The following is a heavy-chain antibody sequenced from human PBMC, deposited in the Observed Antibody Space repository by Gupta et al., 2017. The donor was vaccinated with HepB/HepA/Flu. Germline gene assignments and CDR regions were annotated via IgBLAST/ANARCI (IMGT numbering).Heavy chain of an antibody. J-gene: IGHJ4*02. CDR3: ARAPADFYYYDSRGYYFDY. CDR1: WFSVTNKY. CDR2: IYDDGTT. Sequence: EVQLVESGGGLVQPGGSLRLSCAASWFSVTNKYMSWVRQAPGKGLEWVSVIYDDGTTYYADSVKGRFTISRDNSKNTLYLQMNSLRAEDTAVFYCARAPADFYYYDSRGYYFDYWGQGTLGTVSS. V-gene: IGHV3-66*01. D-gene: IGHD3-22*01.